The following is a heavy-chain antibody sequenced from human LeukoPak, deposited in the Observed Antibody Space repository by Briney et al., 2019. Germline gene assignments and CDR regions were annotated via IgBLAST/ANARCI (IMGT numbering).Heavy chain of an antibody. CDR1: GGSITNYY. CDR2: IYYSGST. Sequence: PSETLSLTCTVSGGSITNYYWTWIRQPPGKGLEWIGHIYYSGSTNYNPSLKNRVTISVDTSKNQFSLKLSSVTAADTAVYYCARVKYSSSWWGYYYYMDVWGKGTTVTVSS. J-gene: IGHJ6*03. D-gene: IGHD6-13*01. V-gene: IGHV4-59*01. CDR3: ARVKYSSSWWGYYYYMDV.